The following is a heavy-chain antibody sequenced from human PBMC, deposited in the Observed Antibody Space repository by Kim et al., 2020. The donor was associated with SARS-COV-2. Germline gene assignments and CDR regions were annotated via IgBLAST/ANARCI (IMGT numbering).Heavy chain of an antibody. CDR1: GFTFSNYY. J-gene: IGHJ5*02. Sequence: GGSLRLSCAASGFTFSNYYMHWVRQAPGKGLEWVAATSYDGSNKRYAESVRARFTISRDNSKNTLYLQMSSLRLEDTAVYYCARVGPGYDSSAGLWFDPWGQGTLVTVSS. V-gene: IGHV3-30*03. CDR3: ARVGPGYDSSAGLWFDP. D-gene: IGHD3-22*01. CDR2: TSYDGSNK.